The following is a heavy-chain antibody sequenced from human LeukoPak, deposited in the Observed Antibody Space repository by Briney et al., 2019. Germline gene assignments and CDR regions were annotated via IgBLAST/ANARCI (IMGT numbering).Heavy chain of an antibody. D-gene: IGHD4-17*01. V-gene: IGHV4-59*01. J-gene: IGHJ2*01. CDR1: GGSISSSY. Sequence: ASETLSLTCTVSGGSISSSYWSWIRQPPGKGLEWIGYIYYTGSTTYNPSLKSRVTISVDTSKNQFSLKLRSVTAADTAVYYCARDYGDIPPDWYYDLWGRGTLVTVSS. CDR2: IYYTGST. CDR3: ARDYGDIPPDWYYDL.